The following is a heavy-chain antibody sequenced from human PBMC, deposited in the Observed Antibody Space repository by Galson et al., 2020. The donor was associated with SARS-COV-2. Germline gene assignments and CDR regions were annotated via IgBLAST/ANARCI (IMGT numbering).Heavy chain of an antibody. J-gene: IGHJ4*02. V-gene: IGHV3-33*01. CDR2: IWYDGVNK. CDR1: GFTFSHYT. Sequence: GGSLRLSCEASGFTFSHYTMHWVRQAPGKGLEWVAVIWYDGVNKYYADSVKGRFAISKDNSKNTVYLQMNSLRVEDTALYYCARELKEAAPDYWGQGTLVAVSS. CDR3: ARELKEAAPDY. D-gene: IGHD6-25*01.